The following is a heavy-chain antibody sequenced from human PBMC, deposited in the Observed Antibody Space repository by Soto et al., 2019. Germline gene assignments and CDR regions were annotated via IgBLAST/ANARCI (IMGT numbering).Heavy chain of an antibody. J-gene: IGHJ2*01. CDR1: GFTFSGSA. Sequence: EVQLVESGGGLVQPGGSLKLSCAASGFTFSGSAMHWVRQASGKGLEWVDRIRSKANNYATAYAASVKGRFTISRDDLKNTAYLQMNSLKTEDTAVYYCTRHALQYCGGDCYLLPYFDLWGRGTLVTVSS. CDR3: TRHALQYCGGDCYLLPYFDL. D-gene: IGHD2-21*02. CDR2: IRSKANNYAT. V-gene: IGHV3-73*02.